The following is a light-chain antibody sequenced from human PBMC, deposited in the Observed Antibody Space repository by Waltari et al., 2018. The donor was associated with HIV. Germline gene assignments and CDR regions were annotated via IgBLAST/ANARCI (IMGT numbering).Light chain of an antibody. CDR3: SSYTRSSTLGV. V-gene: IGLV2-14*03. J-gene: IGLJ1*01. CDR1: SSDVGGYNH. Sequence: QSALTQPASVSGSPGQSNNISCTRTSSDVGGYNHVSWYQQHPGTAPKLMIFGVSNRPSGVSNRFSGSKSGNTASLTISGLQAEDEADYYCSSYTRSSTLGVFGTGTKVTVL. CDR2: GVS.